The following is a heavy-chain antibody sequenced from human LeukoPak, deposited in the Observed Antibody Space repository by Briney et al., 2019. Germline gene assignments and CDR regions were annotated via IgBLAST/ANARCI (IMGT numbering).Heavy chain of an antibody. V-gene: IGHV4-34*01. D-gene: IGHD3-10*01. CDR3: VRQNYYGSGSYDY. Sequence: SETLSLTCAVYGGSFSGYYWSWIRQPPGKGLEWIGEINHSGSTNYNPSLKSRVTISVDTSKNQFSLKLSSVTAADTAVYYCVRQNYYGSGSYDYWGQGTLVTVSS. CDR1: GGSFSGYY. CDR2: INHSGST. J-gene: IGHJ4*02.